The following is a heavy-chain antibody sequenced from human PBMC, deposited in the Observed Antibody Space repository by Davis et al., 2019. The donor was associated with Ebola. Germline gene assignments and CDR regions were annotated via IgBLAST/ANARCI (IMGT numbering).Heavy chain of an antibody. J-gene: IGHJ6*02. Sequence: PSETLSLTCTVSGGSISSYYWSWIRQPAGKGLEWIGRIYTSGSTNYNPSLKSRVTMSVDTSKNQFSLKLSSVTAADTAVSYCARTGDSSSYYGMDVWGQGTTVTVSS. CDR2: IYTSGST. CDR3: ARTGDSSSYYGMDV. D-gene: IGHD6-13*01. CDR1: GGSISSYY. V-gene: IGHV4-4*07.